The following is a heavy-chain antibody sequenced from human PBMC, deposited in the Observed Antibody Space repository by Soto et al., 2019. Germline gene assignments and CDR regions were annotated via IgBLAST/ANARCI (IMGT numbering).Heavy chain of an antibody. CDR1: GFTFITYG. V-gene: IGHV3-33*01. CDR2: ICYDGSNK. D-gene: IGHD5-18*01. CDR3: ARDTAGDKRINNWFAP. J-gene: IGHJ5*02. Sequence: TGGSLRLSCSASGFTFITYGMRWVRQAPGKGLEWVAVICYDGSNKYYADSVKGRFTISRDNSENTLYLQMTSVRAEDTAVYYCARDTAGDKRINNWFAPWGQGTLVTVSS.